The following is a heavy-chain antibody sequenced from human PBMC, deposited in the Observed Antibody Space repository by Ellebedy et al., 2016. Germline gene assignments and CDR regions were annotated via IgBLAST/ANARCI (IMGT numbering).Heavy chain of an antibody. CDR3: TTVTHEYYESSGYFEYFQD. Sequence: GESLKISXTASGFSFNNAWMNWVRQAPGKGLEWVGRIKSKTDDGTADYAAPVKGRVTISRDDSKNTLYLQMNSLKTEDTAVYYCTTVTHEYYESSGYFEYFQDWGQGTLVTVSS. V-gene: IGHV3-15*01. CDR2: IKSKTDDGTA. D-gene: IGHD3-22*01. CDR1: GFSFNNAW. J-gene: IGHJ1*01.